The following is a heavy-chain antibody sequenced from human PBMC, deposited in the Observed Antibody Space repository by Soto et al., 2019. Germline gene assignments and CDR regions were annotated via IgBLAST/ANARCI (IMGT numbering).Heavy chain of an antibody. D-gene: IGHD1-7*01. J-gene: IGHJ4*02. CDR1: VGSISSGGYS. Sequence: PSETLSLTCAVSVGSISSGGYSWSWIRQPPGKGLEWIGYIYHSGSTYYNPSLKSRVTISVDRSKNQFSLKLSSVTAADTAVYYCARAYNWNYSTRGQGTLVTVSS. CDR2: IYHSGST. V-gene: IGHV4-30-2*01. CDR3: ARAYNWNYST.